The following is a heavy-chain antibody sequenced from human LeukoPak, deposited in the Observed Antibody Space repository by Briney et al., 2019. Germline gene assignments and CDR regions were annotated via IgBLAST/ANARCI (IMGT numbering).Heavy chain of an antibody. CDR2: IYYSGST. V-gene: IGHV4-59*01. CDR1: GGSISSYY. CDR3: AVTPIQANYFDY. Sequence: SETLSLTCTVSGGSISSYYWSWIRQPPGKGLEWIGYIYYSGSTNHNPSLKSRVTISVDTSKNQFSLKLSSVTAADTAVYYCAVTPIQANYFDYWGQGTLVTVSS. D-gene: IGHD1-1*01. J-gene: IGHJ4*02.